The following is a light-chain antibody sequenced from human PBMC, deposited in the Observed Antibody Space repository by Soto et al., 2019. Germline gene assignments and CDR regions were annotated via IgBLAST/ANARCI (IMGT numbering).Light chain of an antibody. CDR2: GAS. V-gene: IGKV3-20*01. J-gene: IGKJ1*01. Sequence: ELVLTQSPGTLSLSPGERATLSCRANQSVTSSYLAWYQQKPGQAPRLLIYGASSRATGIPDRFSGSGSGTDFILTISRLEPEDFAVYYCQQYGSTPVTFGQGTKVDIK. CDR1: QSVTSSY. CDR3: QQYGSTPVT.